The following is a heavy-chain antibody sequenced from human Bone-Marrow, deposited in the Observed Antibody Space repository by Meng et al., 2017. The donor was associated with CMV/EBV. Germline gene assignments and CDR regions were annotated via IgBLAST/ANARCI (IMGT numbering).Heavy chain of an antibody. D-gene: IGHD2-2*01. CDR1: GFTFSDYY. V-gene: IGHV3-11*01. Sequence: CAASGFTFSDYYMSWIRQAPGKGLEWVSYISSSGSTVYYADSVKGRFTISRDNAKNSLYLQMNSLRAEDTAVYYCASLVPAARDWFDPWGQGTLVTVSS. J-gene: IGHJ5*02. CDR2: ISSSGSTV. CDR3: ASLVPAARDWFDP.